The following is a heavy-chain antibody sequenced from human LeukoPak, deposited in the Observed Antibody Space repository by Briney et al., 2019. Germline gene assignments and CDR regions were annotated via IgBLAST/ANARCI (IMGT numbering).Heavy chain of an antibody. CDR1: GGSISSYY. CDR2: IYYSGST. D-gene: IGHD3-10*01. V-gene: IGHV4-59*01. J-gene: IGHJ3*02. CDR3: ARASGDYYGSGSYYLLGLAFDI. Sequence: SETLSLTCTVSGGSISSYYWSWIRQPPGKGLEWIGYIYYSGSTNYNPSLKSRVTISVDTSKNQFSLKLSSVTAADTAVYYCARASGDYYGSGSYYLLGLAFDIWGQGTMVTVSS.